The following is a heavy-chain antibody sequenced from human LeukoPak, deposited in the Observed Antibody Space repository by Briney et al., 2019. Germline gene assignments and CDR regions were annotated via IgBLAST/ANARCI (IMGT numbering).Heavy chain of an antibody. V-gene: IGHV4-59*01. Sequence: SETLSLTCSVSGGSISTYYWDWIRQPPGKVLEWIGYISYSGSTNYNPSLKNRVTISIDTSKSQFSLNLNSVTAADTAVYYCARRIVVAGGDWFDPWGQGTLVTVSS. CDR3: ARRIVVAGGDWFDP. J-gene: IGHJ5*02. CDR2: ISYSGST. D-gene: IGHD3-22*01. CDR1: GGSISTYY.